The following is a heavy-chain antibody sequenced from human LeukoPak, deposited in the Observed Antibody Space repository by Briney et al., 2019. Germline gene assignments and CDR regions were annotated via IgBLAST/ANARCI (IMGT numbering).Heavy chain of an antibody. CDR2: IRHYDGHT. V-gene: IGHV4-4*02. CDR1: GGFTSNDYW. J-gene: IGHJ4*02. CDR3: ASSIPIGWSPNTY. Sequence: PSGTLSLTCDVSGGFTSNDYWWSWVRQPPGKGLEWIGEIRHYDGHTKYNPSLKGRVTISIDKPRNHFSLTLTSVTAADTAIFYCASSIPIGWSPNTYWGQGTLVIVSS. D-gene: IGHD6-19*01.